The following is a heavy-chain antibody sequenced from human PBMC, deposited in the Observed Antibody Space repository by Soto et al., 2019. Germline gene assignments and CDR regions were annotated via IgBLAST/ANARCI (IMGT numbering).Heavy chain of an antibody. CDR1: GYTFTSYD. J-gene: IGHJ6*02. CDR2: MNPNSGNT. V-gene: IGHV1-8*01. Sequence: ASVKVSCKASGYTFTSYDINRVRQATGQGLEWMGWMNPNSGNTGYAQKFQGRVTMTRNTSISTAYMELSSLRSEDTAVYYCARAAVVVVAATNYYYYGMDVWGQGTTVTVSS. D-gene: IGHD2-15*01. CDR3: ARAAVVVVAATNYYYYGMDV.